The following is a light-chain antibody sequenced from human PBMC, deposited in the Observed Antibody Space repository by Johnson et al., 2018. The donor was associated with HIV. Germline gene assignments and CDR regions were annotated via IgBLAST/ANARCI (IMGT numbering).Light chain of an antibody. Sequence: QSVLTQPPSVSAAPGQKVTISCSGSSSDMGNYAVSWYQQLPGTGPKLLIYDNDKRPSGIPDRFSGSKSGTSATLGITGLQPGDEATYYCGTWDRSLGAHYVFGTGTKVTVL. CDR3: GTWDRSLGAHYV. CDR2: DND. V-gene: IGLV1-51*01. J-gene: IGLJ1*01. CDR1: SSDMGNYA.